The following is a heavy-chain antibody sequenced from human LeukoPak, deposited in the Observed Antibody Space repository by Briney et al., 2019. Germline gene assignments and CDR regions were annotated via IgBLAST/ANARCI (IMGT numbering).Heavy chain of an antibody. CDR3: ARGGRDTGPYWYFDL. CDR2: IYYSGST. V-gene: IGHV4-59*09. Sequence: GDIYYSGSTNYNPSLKSRVTISVDTSKNQFSLKLSSVTAADTAVYYCARGGRDTGPYWYFDLWGRGTLVTVSS. D-gene: IGHD3-10*01. J-gene: IGHJ2*01.